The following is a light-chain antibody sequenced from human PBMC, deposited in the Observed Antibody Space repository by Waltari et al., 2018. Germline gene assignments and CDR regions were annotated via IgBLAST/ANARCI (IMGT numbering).Light chain of an antibody. CDR3: LQRDRWLT. V-gene: IGKV3-11*01. Sequence: DIVLTQSPATLSLSPGERATLSCRASQSVTNYLAWYQQKPGQAPRLLIYDISTRATAIPARFNGSGSGTDFTLTISSLEPEDFAVYYCLQRDRWLTFGGGTKVE. J-gene: IGKJ4*01. CDR1: QSVTNY. CDR2: DIS.